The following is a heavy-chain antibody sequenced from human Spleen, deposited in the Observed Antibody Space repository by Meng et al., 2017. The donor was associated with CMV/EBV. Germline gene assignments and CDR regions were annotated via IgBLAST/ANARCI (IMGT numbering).Heavy chain of an antibody. Sequence: GGSLRLSCAASGSTFSKYAMSWVRQAPGKGLEWISYISSGGRTIYYAGSVKGRFTISRDNAKNTLYLQMNSLRVEDTAVYFCARGRSWFDPWGQGTLVTVSS. CDR3: ARGRSWFDP. CDR2: ISSGGRTI. J-gene: IGHJ5*02. CDR1: GSTFSKYA. V-gene: IGHV3-48*04.